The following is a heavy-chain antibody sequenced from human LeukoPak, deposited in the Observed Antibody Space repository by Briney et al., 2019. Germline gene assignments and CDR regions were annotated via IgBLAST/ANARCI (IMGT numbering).Heavy chain of an antibody. D-gene: IGHD3-22*01. V-gene: IGHV3-30*02. Sequence: GGSLRLSCAASGFTFSSYGMHWVRQAPGKGLEWVAFIRYDGSNKYYADPVKGRFTISRDNSKNTLYLQMNSLRAEDTAVYYCAKDSGYYYDSSGYYPDYWGQGTLVTVSS. CDR3: AKDSGYYYDSSGYYPDY. CDR2: IRYDGSNK. J-gene: IGHJ4*02. CDR1: GFTFSSYG.